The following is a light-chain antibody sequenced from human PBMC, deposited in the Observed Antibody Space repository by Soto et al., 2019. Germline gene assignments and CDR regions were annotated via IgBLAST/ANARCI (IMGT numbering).Light chain of an antibody. CDR1: SSDVGGYNY. CDR3: SSYAGSNNLGV. V-gene: IGLV2-8*01. CDR2: EVS. Sequence: QSVLTQPPSASGSPGQSVTISCTGTSSDVGGYNYVSWYQQHPGKAPKLMIYEVSKRPSGVPDRFSGSKSGNTASLTVSGIQAEDEADYYCSSYAGSNNLGVFGGGTKLTVL. J-gene: IGLJ3*02.